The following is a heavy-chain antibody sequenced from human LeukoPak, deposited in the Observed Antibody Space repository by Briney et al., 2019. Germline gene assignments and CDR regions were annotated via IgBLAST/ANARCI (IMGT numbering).Heavy chain of an antibody. D-gene: IGHD2-15*01. CDR2: VHYRGST. CDR1: GGSISINTYY. Sequence: SETLSLTCTVSGGSISINTYYWGWIRQTPGKGLEWIGSVHYRGSTYYKPSLKSRITISIDTSKNQFSLKLTSVTAADTAVYYCATHHSGVVVVPALAREAFDIWGQGTMVTVSS. J-gene: IGHJ3*02. CDR3: ATHHSGVVVVPALAREAFDI. V-gene: IGHV4-39*07.